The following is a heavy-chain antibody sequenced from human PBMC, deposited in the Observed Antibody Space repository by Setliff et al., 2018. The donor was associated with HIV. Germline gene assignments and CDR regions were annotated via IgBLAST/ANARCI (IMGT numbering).Heavy chain of an antibody. CDR2: ISWSSQRI. J-gene: IGHJ6*02. CDR3: SKGGAYGDSNAGGMDV. V-gene: IGHV3-9*01. CDR1: GFQFDDYA. Sequence: SLRLSCSASGFQFDDYAMHWVRQAPGKGPEWVSGISWSSQRIAYADSVKGRFTISRDNAKNSLYLQMSSLRIEDTAFYYCSKGGAYGDSNAGGMDVWGQGTMVTVSS. D-gene: IGHD4-17*01.